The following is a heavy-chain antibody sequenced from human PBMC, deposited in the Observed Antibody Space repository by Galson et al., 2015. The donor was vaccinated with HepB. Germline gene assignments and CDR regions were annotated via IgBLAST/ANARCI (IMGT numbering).Heavy chain of an antibody. CDR2: INPSVGTT. V-gene: IGHV1-46*01. Sequence: SVKVSCKASGYTFTNYYMHWVRQAPGQGLEWMGIINPSVGTTSCAQRFQGRVTLTRDTSTRTLYMELSSLSSEDTAIYYCAKDMEEGVRGVINGAESWGQETLVTVSS. D-gene: IGHD3-10*01. CDR3: AKDMEEGVRGVINGAES. CDR1: GYTFTNYY. J-gene: IGHJ5*02.